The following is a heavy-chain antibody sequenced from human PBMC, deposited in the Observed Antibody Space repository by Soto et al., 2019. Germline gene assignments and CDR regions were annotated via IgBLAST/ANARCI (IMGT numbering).Heavy chain of an antibody. CDR2: ISAYNGNT. CDR3: ARGSGDFWSGYYYYYYGMDV. Sequence: ASVKVSCKASGYTFTSYGISWLRQSPGQGLEWMGWISAYNGNTNYAQKLQGRVTMTTDTSTSTAYMELRSLRSDDTAVYYCARGSGDFWSGYYYYYYGMDVWGQGTTVPVSS. CDR1: GYTFTSYG. J-gene: IGHJ6*02. V-gene: IGHV1-18*01. D-gene: IGHD3-3*01.